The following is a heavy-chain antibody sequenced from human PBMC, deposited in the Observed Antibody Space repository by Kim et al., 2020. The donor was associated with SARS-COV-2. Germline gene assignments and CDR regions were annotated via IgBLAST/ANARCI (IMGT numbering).Heavy chain of an antibody. CDR1: GYTFTGYY. CDR2: INPNSGGT. V-gene: IGHV1-2*02. CDR3: ARRPGTHDSSGYGLNY. Sequence: ASVKVSCKASGYTFTGYYMHWVRQAPGQGLEWMGWINPNSGGTNYAQKFQGRVTMTRDTSISTAYMELSRLRSDDTAVYYCARRPGTHDSSGYGLNYWGQGTLVTVSS. D-gene: IGHD3-22*01. J-gene: IGHJ4*02.